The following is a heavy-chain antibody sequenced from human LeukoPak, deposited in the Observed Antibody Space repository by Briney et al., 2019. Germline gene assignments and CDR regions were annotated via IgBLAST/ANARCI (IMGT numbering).Heavy chain of an antibody. Sequence: SETLSLTCTVSGGSMTSYYWSWIRQPPGKGLEWIGYIYYSGSTNYNPSLKSRVTISVDTSKNQFSLKLSSVTAADTAVYYCARDSTRYFDWLFDYWGQGTLVTVSS. CDR2: IYYSGST. J-gene: IGHJ4*02. CDR3: ARDSTRYFDWLFDY. CDR1: GGSMTSYY. D-gene: IGHD3-9*01. V-gene: IGHV4-59*01.